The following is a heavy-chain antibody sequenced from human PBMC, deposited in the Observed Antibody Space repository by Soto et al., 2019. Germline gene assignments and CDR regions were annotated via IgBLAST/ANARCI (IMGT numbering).Heavy chain of an antibody. CDR1: GFTFSSYS. J-gene: IGHJ4*02. CDR2: ISSSSSTI. D-gene: IGHD3-10*01. CDR3: ARDNSLTMVRGVILGDY. Sequence: GGSLRLSCAASGFTFSSYSMNWVRQAPGKGLEWVSYISSSSSTIYYADSVKGRFTISRDNAKNSLYLQMNSLRAEDTAVYYCARDNSLTMVRGVILGDYWGQGTLVTVSS. V-gene: IGHV3-48*01.